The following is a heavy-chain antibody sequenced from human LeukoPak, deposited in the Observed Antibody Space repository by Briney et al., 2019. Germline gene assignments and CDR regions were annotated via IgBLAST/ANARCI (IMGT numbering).Heavy chain of an antibody. V-gene: IGHV3-23*01. Sequence: GGSLRLSCAASGFTFSSYGMSWVRQAPGKGLEWVSAISGSGGSTYYADSVKGRFTISRDNSKNTLYLQMNSLRAEDTAVYYCAKDKKWELLCGDYWGQGTLVTVSS. CDR2: ISGSGGST. D-gene: IGHD1-26*01. CDR3: AKDKKWELLCGDY. J-gene: IGHJ4*02. CDR1: GFTFSSYG.